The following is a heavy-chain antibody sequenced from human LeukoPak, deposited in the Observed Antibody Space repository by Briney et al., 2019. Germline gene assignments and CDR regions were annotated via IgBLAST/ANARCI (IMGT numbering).Heavy chain of an antibody. CDR3: ARDQLEQWPERGGDYFDY. CDR2: IIPIFGIA. D-gene: IGHD6-19*01. Sequence: ASVKVSRKASGGTFSSYAISWVRQAPGQGLEWMGRIIPIFGIANYAQKFQGRVTITADKSTSTAYMELSSLRSEDTAVYYCARDQLEQWPERGGDYFDYWGQGTLVTVSS. J-gene: IGHJ4*02. CDR1: GGTFSSYA. V-gene: IGHV1-69*04.